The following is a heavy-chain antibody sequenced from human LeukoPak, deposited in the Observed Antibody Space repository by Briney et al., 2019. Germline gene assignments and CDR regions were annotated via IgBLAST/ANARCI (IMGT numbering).Heavy chain of an antibody. V-gene: IGHV4-59*01. CDR3: ARDRRGYGSGSYYRIGGQFDP. J-gene: IGHJ5*02. Sequence: SETLSLTCTVSGGSISTYYWSWFRQPPGKGLEWIGYIYYSGSTNYNPSLKSRVTISVDTSKNQFSLKLSSVTAADTAVYYCARDRRGYGSGSYYRIGGQFDPWGQGTLVSVSS. D-gene: IGHD3-10*01. CDR1: GGSISTYY. CDR2: IYYSGST.